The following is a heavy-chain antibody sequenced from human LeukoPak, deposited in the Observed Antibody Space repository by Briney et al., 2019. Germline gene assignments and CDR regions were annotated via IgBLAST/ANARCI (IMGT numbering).Heavy chain of an antibody. CDR2: ISYDGRNT. V-gene: IGHV3-30*03. D-gene: IGHD4-17*01. Sequence: GRSLRLSCAASGFTFSNYGVHWVRQAPGKGLQWVAFISYDGRNTYYADSLKGRFTISRDNSKNKLYLLMYSLRLEDTAVYYCARDPIGDYEGYFDYWGQGTLVTVSS. CDR3: ARDPIGDYEGYFDY. CDR1: GFTFSNYG. J-gene: IGHJ4*02.